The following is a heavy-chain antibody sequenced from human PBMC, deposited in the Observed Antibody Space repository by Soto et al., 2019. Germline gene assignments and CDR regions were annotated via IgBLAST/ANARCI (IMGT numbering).Heavy chain of an antibody. CDR2: IYYSGST. CDR3: ARSSQWLDNYFDY. V-gene: IGHV4-59*01. J-gene: IGHJ4*02. CDR1: GGSISSYY. D-gene: IGHD6-19*01. Sequence: SETLSLTCTVSGGSISSYYWSWIRQPPGKGLEWIGYIYYSGSTNYNPSLKSRVTISVDTSKNQFSLKLSSVTAAGTAVYYCARSSQWLDNYFDYWGQGTLVTVSS.